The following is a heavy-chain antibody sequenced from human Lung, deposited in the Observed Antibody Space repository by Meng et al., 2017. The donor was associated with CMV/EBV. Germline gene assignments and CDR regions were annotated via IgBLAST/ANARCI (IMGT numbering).Heavy chain of an antibody. D-gene: IGHD1-26*01. CDR3: ARGSAVGAMGCDY. CDR1: RGSFSSYT. V-gene: IGHV1-69*01. Sequence: KASRGSFSSYTFSWVRQAPGQGLEWMGEIIPMFGTVNSAQKFQGRATITADESTTTAYMDLSSLRSDDTALYFCARGSAVGAMGCDYWGQGTLVTVSS. CDR2: IIPMFGTV. J-gene: IGHJ4*02.